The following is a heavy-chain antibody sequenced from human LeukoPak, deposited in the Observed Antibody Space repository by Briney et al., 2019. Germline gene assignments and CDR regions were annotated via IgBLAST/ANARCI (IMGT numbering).Heavy chain of an antibody. J-gene: IGHJ4*02. CDR1: RGSITDNY. V-gene: IGHV4-59*01. Sequence: SETLSLTCTVSRGSITDNYWSWIRQPPGKGPEWIGYVYYSGGGTNYNPSLKSRVTMSVDTSKNHFSLKLGSVTAADTAVYYCARGNSSGGYGGFDYWGQGILVTVSS. CDR2: VYYSGGGT. D-gene: IGHD6-19*01. CDR3: ARGNSSGGYGGFDY.